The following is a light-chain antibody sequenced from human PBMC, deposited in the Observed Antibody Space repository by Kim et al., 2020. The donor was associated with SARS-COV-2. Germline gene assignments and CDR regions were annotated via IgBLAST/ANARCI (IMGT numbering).Light chain of an antibody. J-gene: IGLJ2*01. V-gene: IGLV2-14*03. CDR3: SSYTSSNTVV. Sequence: QSALTQPASVSGSPGQSITISCTGTSSDVGGYNYVSWYHQHPGKAPKLMIYDVSYRPSGVSNRFSGSKSGNTASLTISGLQAEDEADYYCSSYTSSNTVVFGGGTQLTVL. CDR1: SSDVGGYNY. CDR2: DVS.